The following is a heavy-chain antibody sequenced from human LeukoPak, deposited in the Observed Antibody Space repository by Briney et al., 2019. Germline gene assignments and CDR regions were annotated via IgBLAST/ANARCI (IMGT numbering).Heavy chain of an antibody. CDR2: IRYDGSNK. J-gene: IGHJ6*03. CDR3: AKAGGDYYCYYYMDV. V-gene: IGHV3-30*02. Sequence: SGGSLRLSCAASGFTFSSYGMHWVRQAPGKGLEWVAFIRYDGSNKYYADSVKGRFTISRDNSKNTLYLQMNSLRAEDTAVYYCAKAGGDYYCYYYMDVWGKGTTVTVSS. D-gene: IGHD6-25*01. CDR1: GFTFSSYG.